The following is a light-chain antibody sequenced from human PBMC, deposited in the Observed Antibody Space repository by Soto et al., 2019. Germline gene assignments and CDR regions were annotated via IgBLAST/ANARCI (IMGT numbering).Light chain of an antibody. J-gene: IGLJ1*01. CDR3: SSHTSSSTLVYV. CDR1: SSDVGGYNY. CDR2: DVS. Sequence: QSVLTQPASVSGSPGQSITISCTGTSSDVGGYNYVSWYQQHPGKAPKLMIYDVSNRPSGVSNRFSGSKSGNTASLTISGLQAEDEADYYCSSHTSSSTLVYVFGTGTKLTVL. V-gene: IGLV2-14*01.